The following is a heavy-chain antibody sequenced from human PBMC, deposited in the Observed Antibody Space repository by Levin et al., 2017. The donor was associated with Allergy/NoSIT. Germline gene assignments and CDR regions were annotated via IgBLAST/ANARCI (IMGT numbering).Heavy chain of an antibody. Sequence: PGGSLRLSCAASGFTFSSYSMNWVRQAPGKGLEWVSYISSSSRTIYYADSVKGRFTISRDNAKNSLYLQMNSLRAEDTAVYYCARDGVAAGGTGYYYGMDVWGQGTTVTVSS. CDR3: ARDGVAAGGTGYYYGMDV. CDR1: GFTFSSYS. CDR2: ISSSSRTI. D-gene: IGHD6-13*01. V-gene: IGHV3-48*01. J-gene: IGHJ6*02.